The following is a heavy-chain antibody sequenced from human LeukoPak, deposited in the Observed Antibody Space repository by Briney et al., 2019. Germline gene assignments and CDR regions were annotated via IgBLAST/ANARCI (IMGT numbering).Heavy chain of an antibody. Sequence: ASVKVSCKASGYTFTGYYMHWVRQAPGQGLEWMGWINPNSGGTNYAQKFQGWVTMTRDTSISTAYMELSRLRSDDTAVYYCASSGLYSSGWYVNYYYGMDVWGQGTTVTVSS. CDR2: INPNSGGT. CDR3: ASSGLYSSGWYVNYYYGMDV. CDR1: GYTFTGYY. J-gene: IGHJ6*02. D-gene: IGHD6-19*01. V-gene: IGHV1-2*04.